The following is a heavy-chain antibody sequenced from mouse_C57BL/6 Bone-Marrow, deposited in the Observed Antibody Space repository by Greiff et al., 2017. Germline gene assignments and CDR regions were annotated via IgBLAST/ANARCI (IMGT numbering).Heavy chain of an antibody. J-gene: IGHJ2*01. CDR3: ARDPYYSIYLDY. CDR2: IYPGDGDT. CDR1: GYAFSSSW. V-gene: IGHV1-82*01. Sequence: VQLVESGPELVKPGASVKISCKASGYAFSSSWMNWVQQRPGKGLEWIGRIYPGDGDTNYNGKFKGKATLTADKSSSTAYMQLSSLTSEDSAVYFCARDPYYSIYLDYWGQGTTLTVSS. D-gene: IGHD2-5*01.